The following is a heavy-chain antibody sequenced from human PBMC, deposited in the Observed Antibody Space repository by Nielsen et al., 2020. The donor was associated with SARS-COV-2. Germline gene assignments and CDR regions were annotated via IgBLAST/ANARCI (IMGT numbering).Heavy chain of an antibody. CDR1: GGSITTTTYY. Sequence: GSLRLSCTVSGGSITTTTYYWAWIRQPPGRGLEWIGHVYHGGDTDSNPSLTSRVTLSVDTSKNQFTLRLNSVTAADTAVYFCAREERHQQLAADYWGPGTLVTVTS. CDR2: VYHGGDT. D-gene: IGHD6-13*01. J-gene: IGHJ4*02. V-gene: IGHV4-39*06. CDR3: AREERHQQLAADY.